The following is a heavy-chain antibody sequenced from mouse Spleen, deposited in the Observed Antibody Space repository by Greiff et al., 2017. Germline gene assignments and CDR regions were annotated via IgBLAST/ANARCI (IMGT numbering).Heavy chain of an antibody. CDR2: IYPGSGNT. D-gene: IGHD4-1*02. J-gene: IGHJ3*01. CDR1: GYTFTDYY. Sequence: VQLQQSGADLVRPGASVKLSCKASGYTFTDYYINWVKQRPGQGLEWIARIYPGSGNTYYNEKFKGKATLTAEKSSSTAYMQLSSLTSEDSAVYFCARSNWDGGFAYWGQGTLVTVSA. CDR3: ARSNWDGGFAY. V-gene: IGHV1-76*01.